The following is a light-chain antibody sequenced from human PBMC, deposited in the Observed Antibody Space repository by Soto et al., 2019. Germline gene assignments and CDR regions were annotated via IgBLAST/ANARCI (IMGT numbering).Light chain of an antibody. CDR2: KAS. V-gene: IGKV1-5*03. CDR1: QSISSW. J-gene: IGKJ2*01. CDR3: QQYNSYSPYT. Sequence: DIKMTQSPSTLSAYVGDRVTITCRASQSISSWLAWYQQKPGKAPKLLIYKASSLESGVPSRFSGSGSGTEFTLTISSLQPDDFATYYCQQYNSYSPYTFGQGTKLEIK.